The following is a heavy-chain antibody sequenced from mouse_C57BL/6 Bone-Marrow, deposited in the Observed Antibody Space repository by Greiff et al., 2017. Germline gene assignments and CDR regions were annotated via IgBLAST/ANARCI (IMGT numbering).Heavy chain of an antibody. CDR2: INPNNGGT. D-gene: IGHD1-1*01. J-gene: IGHJ4*01. CDR3: ARGFREFITTGYYAMDY. Sequence: EVQLQQSGPELVKPGASVKIPCKASGYTFTDYNMDWVKQSHGKSLEWIGDINPNNGGTIYNQKFKGKATLTVDKSSSTAYMELRSLTSEDTAVYYCARGFREFITTGYYAMDYWGQGTSVTVSS. CDR1: GYTFTDYN. V-gene: IGHV1-18*01.